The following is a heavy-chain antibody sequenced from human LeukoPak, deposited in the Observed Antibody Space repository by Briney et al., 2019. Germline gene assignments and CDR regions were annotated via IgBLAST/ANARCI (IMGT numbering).Heavy chain of an antibody. CDR1: GYTFTSYG. CDR2: ISAYNGNT. J-gene: IGHJ4*02. CDR3: ARVPLGDYDILTGHFDY. D-gene: IGHD3-9*01. V-gene: IGHV1-18*01. Sequence: ASVKVSCKASGYTFTSYGISWVRQAPGQGLEWMGWISAYNGNTNYVQKLQGRVTMTTDTSTSTAYMELRSLRSDDTAVYCARVPLGDYDILTGHFDYWGQGTLVTVSS.